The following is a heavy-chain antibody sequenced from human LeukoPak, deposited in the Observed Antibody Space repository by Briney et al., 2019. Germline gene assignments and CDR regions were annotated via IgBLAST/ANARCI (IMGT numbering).Heavy chain of an antibody. CDR2: IKSDGSRT. CDR3: ARPLTSGIAVAGTGVDY. Sequence: GSLLLSCAASGFTFSNYWMHWVRQAPGKGLGWVSRIKSDGSRTDYADSVKGRFTISRDNAKNTLYLQMNSLRAEDTAVYYCARPLTSGIAVAGTGVDYWGQGTLVTVSS. D-gene: IGHD6-19*01. J-gene: IGHJ4*02. V-gene: IGHV3-74*01. CDR1: GFTFSNYW.